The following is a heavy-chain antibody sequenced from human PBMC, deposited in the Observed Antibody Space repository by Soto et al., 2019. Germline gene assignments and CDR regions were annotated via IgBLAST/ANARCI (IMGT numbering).Heavy chain of an antibody. V-gene: IGHV1-3*01. D-gene: IGHD3-3*01. Sequence: ASVKVSCKASGYTFTSYAMHWVRQAPGQRLEWMGWINGGNGITKYSQKFQGRVTITRDTSASTAYMELSSLTSEDTAVYYCARVFGWIDAFDIWGQGTMVTVSS. J-gene: IGHJ3*02. CDR1: GYTFTSYA. CDR3: ARVFGWIDAFDI. CDR2: INGGNGIT.